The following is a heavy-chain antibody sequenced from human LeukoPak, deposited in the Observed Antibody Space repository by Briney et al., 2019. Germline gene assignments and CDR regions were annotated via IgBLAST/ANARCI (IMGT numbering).Heavy chain of an antibody. CDR1: GYTFTSYG. CDR2: ISAYNGNT. V-gene: IGHV1-18*01. D-gene: IGHD6-13*01. Sequence: ASVKVSCKASGYTFTSYGISWVRQAPGQGLEWMGWISAYNGNTNYAQKLQGRVTMTTDTSTSTAYMELRSLRSDDTAVYYCARSALDECSSSWGKLRYSLYYFDYWGQGTLVTVSS. CDR3: ARSALDECSSSWGKLRYSLYYFDY. J-gene: IGHJ4*02.